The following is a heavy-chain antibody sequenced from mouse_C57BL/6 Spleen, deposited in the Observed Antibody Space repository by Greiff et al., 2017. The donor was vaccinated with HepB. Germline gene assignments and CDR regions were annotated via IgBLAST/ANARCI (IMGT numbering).Heavy chain of an antibody. V-gene: IGHV1-72*01. CDR3: ASDTTVVESPAWFAY. J-gene: IGHJ3*01. CDR1: GYTFTRYW. CDR2: IDPNSGGT. D-gene: IGHD1-1*01. Sequence: QVQLQQPGAELVKPGASVKLSCKASGYTFTRYWMHWVKQRPGRGLEWIGRIDPNSGGTKYNEKFTSKATLTVDKPSGTAYMPLSSLTTEDSAVYYGASDTTVVESPAWFAYWGQGTLVTVSA.